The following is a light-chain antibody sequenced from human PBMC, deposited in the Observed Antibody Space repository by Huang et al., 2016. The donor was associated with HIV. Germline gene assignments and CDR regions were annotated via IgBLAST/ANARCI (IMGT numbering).Light chain of an antibody. V-gene: IGKV1-39*01. Sequence: DIQMTQSPSSLSASVGNRVTITCRASQNITHHLNWYQHKPGKAPTLLIHAASNLQIGDPARFVGGGSATNFTLTSKNLQPEDFATYYFQQSYSTPRTFGQGTKVEIK. J-gene: IGKJ1*01. CDR2: AAS. CDR3: QQSYSTPRT. CDR1: QNITHH.